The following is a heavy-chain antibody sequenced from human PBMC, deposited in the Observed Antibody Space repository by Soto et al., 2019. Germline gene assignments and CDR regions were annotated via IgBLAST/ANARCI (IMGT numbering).Heavy chain of an antibody. J-gene: IGHJ4*02. V-gene: IGHV3-64D*08. CDR1: GFTFSSYA. CDR3: RGGTATTFRSLFDY. D-gene: IGHD2-15*01. CDR2: ISSNGGST. Sequence: GGSLRLSCSASGFTFSSYAMHWVRQAPGKGLEYVSAISSNGGSTYYADSVKGRFTISRDNSKNTLYLQMSSLRAEDTAVYYCRGGTATTFRSLFDYRGQGSSVIVSS.